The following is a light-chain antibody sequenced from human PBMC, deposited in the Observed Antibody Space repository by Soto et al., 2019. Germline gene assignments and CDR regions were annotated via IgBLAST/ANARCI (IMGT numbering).Light chain of an antibody. J-gene: IGKJ2*01. CDR2: SAS. CDR1: QSISTE. V-gene: IGKV3-15*01. Sequence: EIVMTQSPATLSLSPGERVTLSCRASQSISTELAWYQQKPGQPPRLLIYSASTRATGVPARFTGSGSGSEFTLTISGLQSEEFAVYYCQQGHNWPLTFGQGTRLEI. CDR3: QQGHNWPLT.